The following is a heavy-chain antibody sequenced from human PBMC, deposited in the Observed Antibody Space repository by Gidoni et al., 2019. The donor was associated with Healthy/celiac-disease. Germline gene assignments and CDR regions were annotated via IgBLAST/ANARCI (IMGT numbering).Heavy chain of an antibody. CDR1: GFTFSSYR. D-gene: IGHD3-10*01. V-gene: IGHV3-21*01. CDR3: ARVIPRLLWFGELLRDDAFDI. CDR2: ISSISSYI. Sequence: EVQLVESGGGLVKPGGYLRLSCAACGFTFSSYRMNWVRQAPGKGLGWVSSISSISSYIYYADSVKGRFTISRDNAQNSLYLQMNSLRAEDTAVYYCARVIPRLLWFGELLRDDAFDIWGQGTMVTVSS. J-gene: IGHJ3*02.